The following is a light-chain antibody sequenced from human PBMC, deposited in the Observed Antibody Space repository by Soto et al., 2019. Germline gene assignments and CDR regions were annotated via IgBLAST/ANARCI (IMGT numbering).Light chain of an antibody. CDR2: GAS. CDR1: QSVSSN. Sequence: EIVMAQSPATLSVSPGEAATLSCRASQSVSSNLAWYQQTPGQAPRLLIYGASTRATGIPVRFSGSGSGTEFTLTISSLQSEDFAVYYCQQYNTWPVFGGGTKVEI. V-gene: IGKV3-15*01. CDR3: QQYNTWPV. J-gene: IGKJ4*01.